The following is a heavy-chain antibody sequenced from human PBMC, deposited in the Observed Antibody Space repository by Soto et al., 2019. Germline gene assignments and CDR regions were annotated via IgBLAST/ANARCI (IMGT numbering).Heavy chain of an antibody. CDR3: TTSIVGANHLKKGDAFDI. V-gene: IGHV3-15*01. J-gene: IGHJ3*02. CDR1: GFTFSNAW. D-gene: IGHD1-26*01. Sequence: KPGGSLRLSCAASGFTFSNAWMSWVRQAPGKGLEWVGRIKSKTDGGTTDYAAPVKGRFTISRDDSKNTLYLQMNSLKTEDTAVYYCTTSIVGANHLKKGDAFDIWGQGTMVTVSS. CDR2: IKSKTDGGTT.